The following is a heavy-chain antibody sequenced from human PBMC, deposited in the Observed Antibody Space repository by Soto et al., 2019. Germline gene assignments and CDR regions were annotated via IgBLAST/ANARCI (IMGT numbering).Heavy chain of an antibody. CDR1: GYTLGELS. D-gene: IGHD6-13*01. Sequence: QVQLVQSGAEVKKPGASVKVSCKVSGYTLGELSMNWVRQAPEKGLEWLGGFHPKDGETLYARTFQGRVTMTEATSTGTAYMDLSRLKSDDTAVYYCAVTPSTWFDDAFDVCGQGTMVTVSS. V-gene: IGHV1-24*01. J-gene: IGHJ3*01. CDR3: AVTPSTWFDDAFDV. CDR2: FHPKDGET.